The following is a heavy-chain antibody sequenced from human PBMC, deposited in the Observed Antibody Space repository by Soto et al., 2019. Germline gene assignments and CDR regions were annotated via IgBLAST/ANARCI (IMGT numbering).Heavy chain of an antibody. CDR2: IIPMLDSA. CDR1: GGTFDNYA. J-gene: IGHJ3*02. Sequence: SVKVSCKASGGTFDNYAITWVRQAPGQGLEWMGGIIPMLDSANYAEKFQDRVTITADESTSTAYMEVSSLRSEDTAMYYCARNYGGNSYAFDIRCQGTMVSVSS. V-gene: IGHV1-69*13. D-gene: IGHD2-21*02. CDR3: ARNYGGNSYAFDI.